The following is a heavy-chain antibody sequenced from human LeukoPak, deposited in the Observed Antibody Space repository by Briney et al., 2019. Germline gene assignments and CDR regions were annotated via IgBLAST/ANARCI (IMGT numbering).Heavy chain of an antibody. J-gene: IGHJ4*02. CDR3: ARVSGYYSIDS. CDR2: IYYTGIT. V-gene: IGHV4-59*01. CDR1: GGSISRDY. Sequence: SETLSLTCTVSGGSISRDYWSWIRQPPGRGLEGIGYIYYTGITNYNPSLKRRVTITVDASKTQFSLKLSSVTAADTAVYYCARVSGYYSIDSWGQGTLVTVSS. D-gene: IGHD3-22*01.